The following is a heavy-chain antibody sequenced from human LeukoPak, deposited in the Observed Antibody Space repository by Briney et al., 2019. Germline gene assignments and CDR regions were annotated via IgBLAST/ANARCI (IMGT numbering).Heavy chain of an antibody. J-gene: IGHJ3*02. CDR1: GYTFTGYY. V-gene: IGHV1-2*02. Sequence: GASVKVSCKASGYTFTGYYMHWVRQAPGQGLEWMGWINPNSGGTNYAQKFQGRVTMTRDTSISTAYMELSRLRSDDTAVYYCARGYCSSTSCYTHDAFDIWGQGTIVTVSS. D-gene: IGHD2-2*02. CDR3: ARGYCSSTSCYTHDAFDI. CDR2: INPNSGGT.